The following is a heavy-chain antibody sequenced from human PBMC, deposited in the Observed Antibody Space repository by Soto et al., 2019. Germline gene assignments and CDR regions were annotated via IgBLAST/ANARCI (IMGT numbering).Heavy chain of an antibody. V-gene: IGHV4-34*01. CDR2: INHSGST. J-gene: IGHJ6*02. CDR3: ARVLFLGVGYYYGMDV. CDR1: GGSFSVYY. Sequence: NPSETLSLTCAVYGGSFSVYYWRWIRHPPGKGLEWIGEINHSGSTNYNPSLKSRVTISVDTSKNQFSLKLSSVTAADTAVYYCARVLFLGVGYYYGMDVWGQGTTVTVSS.